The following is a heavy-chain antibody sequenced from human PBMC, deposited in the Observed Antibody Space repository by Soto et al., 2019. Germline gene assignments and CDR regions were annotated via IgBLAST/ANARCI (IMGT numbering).Heavy chain of an antibody. D-gene: IGHD3-3*01. Sequence: GGSLRLSCAASGFTFSNAWMSWVRQAPGKGLEWVGRIKSKTDGGTTDYAAPVKGRFTISRDDSKNTLYLQMNSLKTEDTAVYYCTTDEPDHYDFWSGYYLLPPRNRYGMDVWGQGTTVTVSS. CDR2: IKSKTDGGTT. J-gene: IGHJ6*02. CDR1: GFTFSNAW. V-gene: IGHV3-15*01. CDR3: TTDEPDHYDFWSGYYLLPPRNRYGMDV.